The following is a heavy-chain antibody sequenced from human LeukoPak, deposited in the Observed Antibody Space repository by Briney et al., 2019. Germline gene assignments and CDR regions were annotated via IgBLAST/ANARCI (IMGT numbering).Heavy chain of an antibody. Sequence: PGQSLRLSCAASGFTFSTYAMSWVRQAPGKGLEWVSGITGSGDTTHHADSVKGRFTISRDNSKNTLFLQMNSLRVEDTALDYCARAYGSSGSYQLPIDYWGQGPLVTVSS. J-gene: IGHJ4*02. CDR3: ARAYGSSGSYQLPIDY. D-gene: IGHD3-22*01. V-gene: IGHV3-23*01. CDR1: GFTFSTYA. CDR2: ITGSGDTT.